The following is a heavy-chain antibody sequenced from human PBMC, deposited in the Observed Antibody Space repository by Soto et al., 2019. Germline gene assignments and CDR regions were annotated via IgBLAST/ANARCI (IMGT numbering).Heavy chain of an antibody. CDR2: MSGTGGVS. J-gene: IGHJ4*02. CDR3: TNMQSIAARGLFDT. Sequence: EVQLSESGGGLVQPGGSLRLTCAGSGFSFDKFAMAWVRQAPGKGLEWVSAMSGTGGVSYYADSVRGRFTISRDNSKNTLYPQMNRLRAEDTALYFGTNMQSIAARGLFDTWGPGTQVTVSS. D-gene: IGHD6-6*01. CDR1: GFSFDKFA. V-gene: IGHV3-23*01.